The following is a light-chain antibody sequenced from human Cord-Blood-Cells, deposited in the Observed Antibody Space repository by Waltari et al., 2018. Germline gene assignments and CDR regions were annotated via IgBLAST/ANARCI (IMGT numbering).Light chain of an antibody. J-gene: IGKJ2*01. CDR2: GAS. CDR1: QSVSSSY. V-gene: IGKV3-20*01. CDR3: QQYGSSPST. Sequence: EIVLTQSPGTLSLSPGESATLSGRASQSVSSSYLAWYQQKPGQAPRLLIYGASSRATGIPDRFSGSGSGTDFTLTISRLEPEDFAVYYCQQYGSSPSTFGQGTKLEIK.